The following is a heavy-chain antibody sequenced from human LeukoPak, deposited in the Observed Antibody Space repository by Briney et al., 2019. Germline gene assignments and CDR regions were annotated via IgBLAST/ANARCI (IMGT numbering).Heavy chain of an antibody. Sequence: GGSLRLSCAASGFTFSSYEMNWVRQAPGKGLEWVSYISSSGSTKYYADSVKGRFTISRDNAKNSLYLEMISLRAEDTALYYCARVEGFIDYWGQGTLVTVSS. D-gene: IGHD3-16*02. J-gene: IGHJ4*02. V-gene: IGHV3-48*03. CDR2: ISSSGSTK. CDR3: ARVEGFIDY. CDR1: GFTFSSYE.